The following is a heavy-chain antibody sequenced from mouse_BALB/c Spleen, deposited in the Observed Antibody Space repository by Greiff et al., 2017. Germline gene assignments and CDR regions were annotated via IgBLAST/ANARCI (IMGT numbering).Heavy chain of an antibody. V-gene: IGHV1-62-2*01. Sequence: VQLQQSGAGLVRPGASVKLSCKASGYTFTEYFLRWVKQRPGHGLEWIGWVYPGSGSIKYNEKFKDKATLTADTSSSTVYMELSRLTSEDSAVYFCARHDDWELDDWGEGTTLTVSS. CDR2: VYPGSGSI. J-gene: IGHJ2*01. D-gene: IGHD4-1*01. CDR1: GYTFTEYF. CDR3: ARHDDWELDD.